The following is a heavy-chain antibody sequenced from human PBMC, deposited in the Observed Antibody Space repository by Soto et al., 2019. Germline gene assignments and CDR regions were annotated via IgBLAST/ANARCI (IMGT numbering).Heavy chain of an antibody. CDR3: ARMYYYDSSGYYPSGGPGTYYLDY. D-gene: IGHD3-22*01. CDR1: GGTFSSYA. Sequence: ASVKVSCKASGGTFSSYAISWVRQAPGQGLEWMGGIIPIFGTANYAQKFQGRVTITADKSTSTAYMELSSLRSEDTAVYYCARMYYYDSSGYYPSGGPGTYYLDYWGQGTLVTVSS. CDR2: IIPIFGTA. V-gene: IGHV1-69*06. J-gene: IGHJ4*02.